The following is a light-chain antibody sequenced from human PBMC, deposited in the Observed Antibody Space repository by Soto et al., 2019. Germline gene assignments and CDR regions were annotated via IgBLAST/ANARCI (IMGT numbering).Light chain of an antibody. J-gene: IGLJ2*01. CDR1: SSNIGSHT. Sequence: QSVLTQPPSASGTPGQRITISCSGSSSNIGSHTVNWHQQVPGTAPKLLIYSNNERPSGVPDRFSGSKSGTSDSLAISGLKSGDEADYYCAAWDDSLNGVIFGGGNKLTVL. CDR2: SNN. CDR3: AAWDDSLNGVI. V-gene: IGLV1-44*01.